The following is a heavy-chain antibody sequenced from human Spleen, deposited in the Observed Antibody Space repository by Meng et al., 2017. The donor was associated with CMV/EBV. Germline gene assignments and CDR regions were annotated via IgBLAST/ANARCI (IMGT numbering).Heavy chain of an antibody. CDR3: TTALIAARPEDFDY. Sequence: SGFTFSNAWMSWVRQAPGKGLEWVGRIKSKTDGGTTDYAAPVKGRFTISRDDSKNTLYLQMNSLKTEDTAVYYCTTALIAARPEDFDYWGQGTLVTVSS. D-gene: IGHD6-6*01. CDR1: GFTFSNAW. V-gene: IGHV3-15*01. J-gene: IGHJ4*02. CDR2: IKSKTDGGTT.